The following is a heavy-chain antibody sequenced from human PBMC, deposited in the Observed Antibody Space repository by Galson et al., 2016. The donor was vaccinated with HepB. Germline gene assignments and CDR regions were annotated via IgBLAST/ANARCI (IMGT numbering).Heavy chain of an antibody. CDR1: GFTFTNYA. CDR2: ISGSINAT. Sequence: SLRLSCAASGFTFTNYAMTWARQAPGKGLQWVSGISGSINATYYADSVKGRFIISRDDSKNTLYLQMHSLRAEDTALYYCAKLPSRYYGSGAGYGMDIWGQGTTVTVSS. CDR3: AKLPSRYYGSGAGYGMDI. J-gene: IGHJ6*02. V-gene: IGHV3-23*01. D-gene: IGHD3-10*01.